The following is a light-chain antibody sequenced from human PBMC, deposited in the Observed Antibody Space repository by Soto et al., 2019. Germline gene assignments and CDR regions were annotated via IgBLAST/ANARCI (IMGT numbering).Light chain of an antibody. CDR2: GAS. Sequence: EIVMTQSPATLSGSPGERATLSCRASQSVNSHLAWYHQKPGQAPRLLIYGASTRATGIPARFSGSGSGTEFTLTISSLQPEDFAVYFCQQYNSWPRTFGQGPKVEVK. V-gene: IGKV3-15*01. CDR1: QSVNSH. CDR3: QQYNSWPRT. J-gene: IGKJ1*01.